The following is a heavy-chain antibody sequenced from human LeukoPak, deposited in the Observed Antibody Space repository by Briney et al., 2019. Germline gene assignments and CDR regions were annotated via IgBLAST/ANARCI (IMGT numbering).Heavy chain of an antibody. J-gene: IGHJ3*02. CDR2: INPNSGGT. CDR1: GYTFTGYY. V-gene: IGHV1-2*06. Sequence: ASVKVSCKASGYTFTGYYMHWVRQAPGQGLEWMGQINPNSGGTNYAQKFQGRVTMTRDTSISTAYMELSRLRSDDTAVYYCARDLKVVVITSDAFDIWGQGTMVTVSS. CDR3: ARDLKVVVITSDAFDI. D-gene: IGHD3-22*01.